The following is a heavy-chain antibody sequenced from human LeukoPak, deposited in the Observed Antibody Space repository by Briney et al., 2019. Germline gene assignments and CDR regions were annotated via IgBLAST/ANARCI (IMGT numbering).Heavy chain of an antibody. D-gene: IGHD3-9*01. Sequence: QSGGSLRLSCAASGFTLDDYAMHWVRQAPGKGLEWVSGISWNSGSIGYADSVKGRFTISRDNAKNSLYLQMNSLRAEDTALYYCAKDIADDILTGYYTPRAFDIWGQGTMVTVSS. CDR1: GFTLDDYA. V-gene: IGHV3-9*01. CDR2: ISWNSGSI. CDR3: AKDIADDILTGYYTPRAFDI. J-gene: IGHJ3*02.